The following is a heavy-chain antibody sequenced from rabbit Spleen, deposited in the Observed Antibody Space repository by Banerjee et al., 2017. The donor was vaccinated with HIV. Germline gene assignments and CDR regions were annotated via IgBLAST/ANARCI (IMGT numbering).Heavy chain of an antibody. D-gene: IGHD1-1*01. J-gene: IGHJ4*01. CDR2: INAVTGKA. CDR3: ARAPSATGYVFNL. V-gene: IGHV1S45*01. Sequence: QQQLEESGGGLVKPGGTLTLTCKASGISVGISDYMCWVRQAPGKGLEWIACINAVTGKAVYASWAKGRFTFSKTSSTTVTLRMTSLTAADTATYFCARAPSATGYVFNLWGQGTLVTVS. CDR1: GISVGISDY.